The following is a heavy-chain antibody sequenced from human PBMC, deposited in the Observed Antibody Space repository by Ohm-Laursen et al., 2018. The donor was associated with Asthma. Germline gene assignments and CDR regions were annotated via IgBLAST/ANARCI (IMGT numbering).Heavy chain of an antibody. D-gene: IGHD3-22*01. CDR2: IIPIFGTA. CDR3: ASHPRNDYYDSSGYSAFDI. CDR1: GGTFSSYA. V-gene: IGHV1-69*01. J-gene: IGHJ3*02. Sequence: SSVKVSCKASGGTFSSYAISWVRQAPGQGLEWMGGIIPIFGTANYAQKFQGRVTITADESTSTAYMELSSLRSEDTAVYYCASHPRNDYYDSSGYSAFDIWGQGTMVTVSS.